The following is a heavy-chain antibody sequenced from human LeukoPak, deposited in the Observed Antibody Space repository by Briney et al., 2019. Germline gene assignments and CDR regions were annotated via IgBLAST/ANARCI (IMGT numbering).Heavy chain of an antibody. D-gene: IGHD1-26*01. CDR3: SRGGLYRCSGTSGDY. V-gene: IGHV3-7*01. J-gene: IGHJ4*02. CDR2: INQHGSET. CDR1: GFSFSTYW. Sequence: GGSLRLSCEVSGFSFSTYWMTWVRQAPGKGLEWVANINQHGSETYYVDSVKGRFIISRDNAKNSLFLQMDSLTGEDTAVYYCSRGGLYRCSGTSGDYWGQGTLVTVSS.